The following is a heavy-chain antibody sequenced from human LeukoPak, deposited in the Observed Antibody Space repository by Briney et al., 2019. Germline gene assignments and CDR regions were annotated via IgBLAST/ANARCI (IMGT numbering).Heavy chain of an antibody. CDR1: GGSFSGYY. CDR2: INHSGST. V-gene: IGHV4-34*01. CDR3: ARARYYRFDY. J-gene: IGHJ4*02. Sequence: SETLSLTCAVYGGSFSGYYWSWIRQPPGQGLEWIGEINHSGSTNYNPSLKSRVTISVDTSKNQFSLKLSSVTAADKAVYYCARARYYRFDYWGQGTLVTVSS. D-gene: IGHD3-22*01.